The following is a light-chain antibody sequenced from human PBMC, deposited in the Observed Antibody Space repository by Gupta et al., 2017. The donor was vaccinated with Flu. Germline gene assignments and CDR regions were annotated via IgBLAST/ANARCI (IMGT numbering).Light chain of an antibody. CDR2: DAS. Sequence: ALPLSPGERATLSCRASQSVNTYLAWDQQKPGQTPRLLIYDASSRAAGIPARFSGSRYGTDFTLTISSREPEDFAVYYCQQPDVWPPFTFGHGTKVDIK. CDR1: QSVNTY. CDR3: QQPDVWPPFT. V-gene: IGKV3-11*01. J-gene: IGKJ3*01.